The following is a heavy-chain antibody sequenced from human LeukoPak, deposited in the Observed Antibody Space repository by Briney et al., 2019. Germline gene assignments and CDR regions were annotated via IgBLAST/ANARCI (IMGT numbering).Heavy chain of an antibody. CDR1: GFTFSSYW. V-gene: IGHV3-7*01. J-gene: IGHJ3*02. D-gene: IGHD7-27*01. CDR3: ARDNWGSEADI. CDR2: IKQDGSEK. Sequence: GPLSLSCAASGFTFSSYWMSWVRQAPGKGLEWVANIKQDGSEKYYVDSVKGRFTISRDNAKNSLYLQMNSLRAEDTAVYYCARDNWGSEADIWGQGTMVTVSS.